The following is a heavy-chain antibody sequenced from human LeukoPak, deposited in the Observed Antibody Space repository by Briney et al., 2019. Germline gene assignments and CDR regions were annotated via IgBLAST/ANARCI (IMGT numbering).Heavy chain of an antibody. V-gene: IGHV1-18*01. CDR2: ISAYNGNT. J-gene: IGHJ4*02. D-gene: IGHD2-2*01. CDR1: GYTFTSYG. Sequence: GASVKVSCKASGYTFTSYGISWVRQAPGQGLEWMGWISAYNGNTNYAQKLQGRVTMTTDTSTSTAYMELRSLRSDDTAVYYCARGGILCSSTSCYSAVGDYWGQGTLVTVSS. CDR3: ARGGILCSSTSCYSAVGDY.